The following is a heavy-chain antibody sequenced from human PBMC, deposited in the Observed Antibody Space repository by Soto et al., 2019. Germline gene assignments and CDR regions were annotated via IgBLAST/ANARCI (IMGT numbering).Heavy chain of an antibody. V-gene: IGHV4-39*01. J-gene: IGHJ5*02. Sequence: LSLTCTVSGGSISSSSYYWGWIRQPPGKGLEWIGSIYYSGSTYYNPSLKSRVTISVDTSKNQFSLKLSSVTAADTAVYYCARLYDYSNYGGWFDPWGPGTLVTVSS. D-gene: IGHD4-4*01. CDR2: IYYSGST. CDR3: ARLYDYSNYGGWFDP. CDR1: GGSISSSSYY.